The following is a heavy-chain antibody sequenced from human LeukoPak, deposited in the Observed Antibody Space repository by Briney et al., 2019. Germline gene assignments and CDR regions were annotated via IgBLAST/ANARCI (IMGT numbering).Heavy chain of an antibody. V-gene: IGHV3-9*01. CDR1: GFTFDDYA. CDR3: AKDTLACGTAIDY. D-gene: IGHD2-21*02. J-gene: IGHJ4*02. Sequence: PGRSLRLSCAASGFTFDDYAMHWVRQAPGKGLEWVSGISWNSGSIGYADSVKGRFTISRDNAKNSLYLQMNSLRAEDTALYYCAKDTLACGTAIDYCGQGTLVTVSS. CDR2: ISWNSGSI.